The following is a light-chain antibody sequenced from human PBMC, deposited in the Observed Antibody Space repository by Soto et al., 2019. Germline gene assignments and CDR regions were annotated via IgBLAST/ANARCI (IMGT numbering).Light chain of an antibody. CDR3: SLYRSIGSLV. Sequence: QSALTQPASVSGSPGQSITISCTGTSSDVGGYNYVSWYQQHPGKAPKVMIYEVSNRPSGVSNRFSGSKSGNTASLTISGLQAEDEADYYCSLYRSIGSLVFGTGTKVTVL. V-gene: IGLV2-14*01. J-gene: IGLJ1*01. CDR1: SSDVGGYNY. CDR2: EVS.